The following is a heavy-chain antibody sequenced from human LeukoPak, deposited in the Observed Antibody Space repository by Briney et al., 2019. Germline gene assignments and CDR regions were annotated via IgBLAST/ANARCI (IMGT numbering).Heavy chain of an antibody. CDR2: ISAYNGNT. Sequence: GSVRVSCKASGYTFTGYGISWVRQAPGQGLEWMGWISAYNGNTNYAQKLKGRVTMTTDTSTSPAYMELRSLRSDATAVYYCARDGRLGQAPWYLYYYYGMDVWGKGTTVTVSS. CDR3: ARDGRLGQAPWYLYYYYGMDV. V-gene: IGHV1-18*04. D-gene: IGHD6-13*01. J-gene: IGHJ6*04. CDR1: GYTFTGYG.